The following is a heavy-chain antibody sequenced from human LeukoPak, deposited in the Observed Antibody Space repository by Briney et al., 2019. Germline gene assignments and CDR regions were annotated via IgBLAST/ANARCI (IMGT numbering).Heavy chain of an antibody. CDR3: ARGGSAGYSDYDNPLGY. CDR1: GGTFSSYD. Sequence: SVKVSCKASGGTFSSYDITWVRQAPGQGLEWMGRIIPILAISNYAQKFQGRVTITADTSTSTAYMELSSLRFEDTAVYYCARGGSAGYSDYDNPLGYWGQGTVVTVSS. J-gene: IGHJ4*02. CDR2: IIPILAIS. V-gene: IGHV1-69*04. D-gene: IGHD5-12*01.